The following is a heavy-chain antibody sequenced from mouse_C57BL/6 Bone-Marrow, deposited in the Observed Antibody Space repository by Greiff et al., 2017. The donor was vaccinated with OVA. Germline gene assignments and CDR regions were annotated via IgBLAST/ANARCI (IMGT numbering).Heavy chain of an antibody. Sequence: VQLQQPGAELVKPGASVTLSCKASGYTFTSYWMHWVKQRPGQGLEWIGMIHPNSGSTNYNEKFKSKATLTVDKSSSTAYMQLSSLTSEDSAVYYCASYYGSRGDYWGQGTTLTVSS. D-gene: IGHD1-1*01. CDR2: IHPNSGST. V-gene: IGHV1-64*01. J-gene: IGHJ2*01. CDR3: ASYYGSRGDY. CDR1: GYTFTSYW.